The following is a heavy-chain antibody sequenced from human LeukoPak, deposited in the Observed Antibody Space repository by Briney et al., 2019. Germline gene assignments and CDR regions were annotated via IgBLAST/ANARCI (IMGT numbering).Heavy chain of an antibody. Sequence: SETLSLTCAVYGGSFSGYYWSWIRQPPGKGLEWIGYIYYNGYTDYNPSLKSRVTISLHTSKNQLSLNLSSVTAADTAVYYCARDRHWTNDWVFDYWGQGTLVTVSS. CDR2: IYYNGYT. CDR1: GGSFSGYY. D-gene: IGHD1/OR15-1a*01. J-gene: IGHJ4*02. CDR3: ARDRHWTNDWVFDY. V-gene: IGHV4-59*01.